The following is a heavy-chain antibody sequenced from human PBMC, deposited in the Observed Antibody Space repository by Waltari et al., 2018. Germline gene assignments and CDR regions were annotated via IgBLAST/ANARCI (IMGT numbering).Heavy chain of an antibody. CDR3: ATITTPSDH. V-gene: IGHV3-73*01. CDR2: VRNKAKHYAT. Sequence: DVFLVESGGGLVQPGGSLKISCEASGFTFSDFAMHWVRQPSGKGLEWGGRVRNKAKHYATAYGESVRGRFTIARDDSKNTAFLQMNSLEPDDTAVYYCATITTPSDHWGQGTLVVVSS. CDR1: GFTFSDFA. J-gene: IGHJ4*02. D-gene: IGHD4-4*01.